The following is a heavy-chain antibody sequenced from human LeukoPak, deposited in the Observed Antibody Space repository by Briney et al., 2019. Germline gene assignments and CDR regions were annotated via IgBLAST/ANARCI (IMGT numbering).Heavy chain of an antibody. CDR1: GFTFSRSA. CDR2: IVNSGDST. CDR3: AKGRSGYHEFDY. V-gene: IGHV3-23*01. J-gene: IGHJ4*02. Sequence: GGSLRLSCTASGFTFSRSAMSWVRQAPGKGLGWVSVIVNSGDSTNYAASVKGRFTISRDNSKNTLFLQMNSLRAEDTAVYYCAKGRSGYHEFDYWGQGTLVTVSS. D-gene: IGHD3-9*01.